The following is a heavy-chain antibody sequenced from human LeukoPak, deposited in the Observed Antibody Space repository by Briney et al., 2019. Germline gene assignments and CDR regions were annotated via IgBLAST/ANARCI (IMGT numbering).Heavy chain of an antibody. D-gene: IGHD3-10*01. CDR3: ASFKGGSGSYYFDY. CDR1: GGSISNSSYY. V-gene: IGHV4-39*01. Sequence: SETLSLTCSVSGGSISNSSYYWGSIRQPPGKGLEWIGSIYYSGSTNYNPSLKSRVTISVDTSKNQFSLKLSSVTAADTAVYYCASFKGGSGSYYFDYWGQGTLVTVSS. J-gene: IGHJ4*02. CDR2: IYYSGST.